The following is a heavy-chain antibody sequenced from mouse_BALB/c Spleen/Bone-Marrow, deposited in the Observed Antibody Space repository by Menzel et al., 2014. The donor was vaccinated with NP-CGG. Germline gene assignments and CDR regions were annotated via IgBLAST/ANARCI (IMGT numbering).Heavy chain of an antibody. Sequence: QVQLQQSGAEVVRPGGSVKLSCKASDYSFNSYWMNWVKQRPGQGLEWIGMIHPSDSETRLNQKFKDKATLTVDKSSSTAYMQLSCPTSEDSGVYYCARRGYDEGLAYWGQGTVVTVSA. CDR1: DYSFNSYW. CDR3: ARRGYDEGLAY. J-gene: IGHJ3*01. V-gene: IGHV1S82*01. D-gene: IGHD1-1*01. CDR2: IHPSDSET.